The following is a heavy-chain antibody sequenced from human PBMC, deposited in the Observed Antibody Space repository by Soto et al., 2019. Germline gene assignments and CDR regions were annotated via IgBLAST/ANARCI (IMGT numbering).Heavy chain of an antibody. CDR1: GGSISSYY. CDR2: IYYSGST. D-gene: IGHD6-13*01. CDR3: ARGIAAAGTFPNNIFDY. J-gene: IGHJ4*02. Sequence: SETLSLTCTVSGGSISSYYWSWIRQPPGKGLEWIGYIYYSGSTNYNPSLKSRVTISVDTSKNQFSLKLSSVTAADTAVYYCARGIAAAGTFPNNIFDYWGQGTLVTVPS. V-gene: IGHV4-59*01.